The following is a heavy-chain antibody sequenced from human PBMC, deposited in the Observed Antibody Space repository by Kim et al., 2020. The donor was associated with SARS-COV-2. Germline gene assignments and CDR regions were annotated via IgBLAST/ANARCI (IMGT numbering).Heavy chain of an antibody. CDR2: ISYDGSNK. CDR1: GFTLSSYA. J-gene: IGHJ6*02. CDR3: ARVGSGTYYDILTGYYYYYGMDV. Sequence: GGSLRLSCAASGFTLSSYAMHWVRQAPGKGLEWVAVISYDGSNKYYADSVKGRFTISRDNSKNTLYLQMNSLRAEDTAVYYCARVGSGTYYDILTGYYYYYGMDVWGQGTTVTVSS. V-gene: IGHV3-30*04. D-gene: IGHD3-9*01.